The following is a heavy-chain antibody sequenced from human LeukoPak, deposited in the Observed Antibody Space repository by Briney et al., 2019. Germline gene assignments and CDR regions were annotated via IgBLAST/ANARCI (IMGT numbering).Heavy chain of an antibody. CDR1: GYTFTSYC. V-gene: IGHV1-46*01. CDR3: ARDTSGSLYYFDY. Sequence: ASVKVSCKASGYTFTSYCMHWVRQAPGQGLEWMALINPSGGSTSYAQKFQGRVTTTRDTSTSTVYMELSSLRSEDTAVYYCARDTSGSLYYFDYWGQGTLVTVSS. D-gene: IGHD3-22*01. CDR2: INPSGGST. J-gene: IGHJ4*02.